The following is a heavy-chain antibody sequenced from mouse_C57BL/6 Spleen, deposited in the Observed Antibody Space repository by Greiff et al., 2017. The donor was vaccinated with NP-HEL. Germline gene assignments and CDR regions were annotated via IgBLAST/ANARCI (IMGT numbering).Heavy chain of an antibody. CDR3: VRRLHGYDRGYYYAMDY. J-gene: IGHJ4*01. Sequence: DVMLVESGGGLVQPKGSLKLSCAASGFSFNTYAMNWVRQAPGKGLEWVARIRSKSNNYATYYADSVKDRFTISRDDSESMLYLQMNNLKTEDTAMYYCVRRLHGYDRGYYYAMDYWGQGTSVTVSS. V-gene: IGHV10-1*01. CDR2: IRSKSNNYAT. D-gene: IGHD2-2*01. CDR1: GFSFNTYA.